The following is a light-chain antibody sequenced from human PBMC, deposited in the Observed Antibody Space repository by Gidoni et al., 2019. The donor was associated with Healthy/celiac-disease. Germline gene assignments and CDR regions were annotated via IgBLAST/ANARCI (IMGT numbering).Light chain of an antibody. V-gene: IGKV1-33*01. Sequence: DIQMTQSPSSLSASVGDRVTITCPASQDISNDLNWYQQKPGKAPKLLIYDASNLEKGVPSRFSGSGSGTDFTFTISSLQTEDIATYYCQKYDNYPRTFGGGTKVEIK. CDR3: QKYDNYPRT. CDR2: DAS. J-gene: IGKJ4*02. CDR1: QDISND.